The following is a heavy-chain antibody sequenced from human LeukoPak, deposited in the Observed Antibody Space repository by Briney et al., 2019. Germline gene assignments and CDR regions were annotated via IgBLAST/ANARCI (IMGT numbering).Heavy chain of an antibody. Sequence: PGGSLRLSCTASGFAFDEHGMSWVRQVPGKGLEWVSGINWSGGSTGYADPLRGRFTISRDNAKNSLYLQMDSLRAEDTALYYCSKAPITSPFYFDYWGQGTLVTVSS. J-gene: IGHJ4*02. D-gene: IGHD2-2*01. CDR2: INWSGGST. V-gene: IGHV3-20*04. CDR3: SKAPITSPFYFDY. CDR1: GFAFDEHG.